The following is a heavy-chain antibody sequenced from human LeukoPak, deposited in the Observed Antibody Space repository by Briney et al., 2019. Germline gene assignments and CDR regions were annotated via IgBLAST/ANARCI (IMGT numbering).Heavy chain of an antibody. V-gene: IGHV3-7*01. D-gene: IGHD3-22*01. CDR1: GFTFRDYW. J-gene: IGHJ4*02. CDR2: IKQDGSNQ. Sequence: HPGGSLRLSCAASGFTFRDYWMSWVRQAPGKGLEWAANIKQDGSNQDFVDSVKGRFTISRDNAKNLLYLQMNSLRVEDSAVYYCARLRGYQSNFGDWGQGTLVTVSS. CDR3: ARLRGYQSNFGD.